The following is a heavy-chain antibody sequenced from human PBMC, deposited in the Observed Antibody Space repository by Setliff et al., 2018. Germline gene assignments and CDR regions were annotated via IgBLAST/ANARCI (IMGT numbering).Heavy chain of an antibody. D-gene: IGHD1-1*01. CDR1: GGSISSGGYY. V-gene: IGHV4-39*01. CDR3: ATAGTYRYFDY. J-gene: IGHJ4*02. Sequence: SETLSLTCTVSGGSISSGGYYWSWIRQHPGKGLEWIGYIYYSGTTYSNPSLKSRVTMSVDTSKNQFSLRLNSVTASDTAVYYCATAGTYRYFDYWGQGTLVTVSS. CDR2: IYYSGTT.